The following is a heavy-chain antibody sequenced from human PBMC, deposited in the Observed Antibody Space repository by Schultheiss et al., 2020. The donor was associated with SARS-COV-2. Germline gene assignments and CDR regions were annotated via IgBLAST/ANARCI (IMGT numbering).Heavy chain of an antibody. CDR3: AKGLGTTSQSYYYGMDV. Sequence: GESLKISCAASGFTFSSYWMSWVRQAPGKGLEWVAVISYDGSNKYYADSVKGRFTISRDNSKNTLYLQMNSLRAEDTALYYCAKGLGTTSQSYYYGMDVWGQGTTVTVSS. CDR1: GFTFSSYW. V-gene: IGHV3-30*18. D-gene: IGHD1-7*01. CDR2: ISYDGSNK. J-gene: IGHJ6*02.